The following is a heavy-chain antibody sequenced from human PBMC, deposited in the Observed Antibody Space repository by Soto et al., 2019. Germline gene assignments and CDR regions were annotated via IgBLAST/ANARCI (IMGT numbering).Heavy chain of an antibody. D-gene: IGHD6-13*01. CDR3: AKDHEGEGIAAAGTVGMDV. CDR2: ISYDGSNK. J-gene: IGHJ6*02. V-gene: IGHV3-30*18. CDR1: GFTFSSYG. Sequence: PGGSLRLSCAASGFTFSSYGMHWVRQAPGKGLEWVAVISYDGSNKYYADSVKGRFTISRDNSKNTLYLQMNSLRAEDTAVYYCAKDHEGEGIAAAGTVGMDVWGQGTTVTVSS.